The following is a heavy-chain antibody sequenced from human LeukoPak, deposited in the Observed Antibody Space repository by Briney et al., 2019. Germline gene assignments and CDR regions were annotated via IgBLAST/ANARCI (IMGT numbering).Heavy chain of an antibody. V-gene: IGHV1-2*06. Sequence: APVKVSCKASGYTFTGYYMHWVRQAPGQGLEWMGRINPNSGGTNYAQKFQGRVTMTRDTSISTAYMELSRLRSDDTAVYYCARGGGYCSSTSCSTLNWFDPWGQGTLVTVSS. D-gene: IGHD2-2*01. CDR2: INPNSGGT. J-gene: IGHJ5*02. CDR3: ARGGGYCSSTSCSTLNWFDP. CDR1: GYTFTGYY.